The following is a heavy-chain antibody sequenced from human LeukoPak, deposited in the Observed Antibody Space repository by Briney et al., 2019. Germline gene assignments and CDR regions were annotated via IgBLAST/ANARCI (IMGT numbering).Heavy chain of an antibody. J-gene: IGHJ4*02. CDR1: GFTFNRYS. D-gene: IGHD5-12*01. V-gene: IGHV3-30-3*01. CDR2: ISDDGNNK. Sequence: PGGSLRLSCAASGFTFNRYSFHWVRQAPGKGLEWAAVISDDGNNKYYVDSVKGRFTISRDNSKNTLYLQMNSLRTEDTAMYYCARTYRYSGWKYFDYWGQGTLVTVSS. CDR3: ARTYRYSGWKYFDY.